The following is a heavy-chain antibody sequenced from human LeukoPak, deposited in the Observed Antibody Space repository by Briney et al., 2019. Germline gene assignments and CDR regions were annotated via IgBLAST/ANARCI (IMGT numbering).Heavy chain of an antibody. CDR1: GGSFSGYY. CDR2: INHSGST. V-gene: IGHV4-34*01. J-gene: IGHJ4*02. CDR3: ARGSNYGGNFPFDY. D-gene: IGHD4-23*01. Sequence: SETPSLTCAVYGGSFSGYYWSWIRQPPEKGLEWIGEINHSGSTNYNPSLKSRVTISVDTSKNQFSLKLSSVTAADTAVYYCARGSNYGGNFPFDYWGQGTLVTVSS.